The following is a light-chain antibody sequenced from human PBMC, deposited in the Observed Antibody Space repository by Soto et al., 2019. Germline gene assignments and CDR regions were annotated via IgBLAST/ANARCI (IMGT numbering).Light chain of an antibody. CDR3: HQVNDWPRGK. Sequence: EIVMTQSPATLSVSPGERATLSCRASQSISSYLAWYQQKPGQAPRLLIYGASTRATDIPARFSGGGSGTEFTLTINSLQSEDVAVYYCHQVNDWPRGKCGQGNKGDIK. J-gene: IGKJ1*01. CDR2: GAS. CDR1: QSISSY. V-gene: IGKV3-15*01.